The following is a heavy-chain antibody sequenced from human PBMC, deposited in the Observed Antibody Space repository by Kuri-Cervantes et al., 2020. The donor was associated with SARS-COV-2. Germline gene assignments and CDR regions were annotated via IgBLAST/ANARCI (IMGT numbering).Heavy chain of an antibody. CDR3: ARVPYYYDSSGQKFDP. D-gene: IGHD3-22*01. CDR2: INPSGGST. Sequence: ASVKVSCKASGYTFTGYYMHWVRQAPGQGLEWMGIINPSGGSTSYAQKFQGRVTMTRDTSISTAYMELSRLRSDDTAVYYCARVPYYYDSSGQKFDPWGQGTLVTVSS. CDR1: GYTFTGYY. V-gene: IGHV1-46*01. J-gene: IGHJ5*02.